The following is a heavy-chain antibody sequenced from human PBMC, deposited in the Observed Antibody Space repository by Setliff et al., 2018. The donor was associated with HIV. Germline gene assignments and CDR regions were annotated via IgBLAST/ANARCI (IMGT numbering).Heavy chain of an antibody. D-gene: IGHD2-21*02. CDR1: GGSISSGGYY. J-gene: IGHJ4*02. CDR3: AGITVVTPYYFDY. CDR2: IYYSVST. V-gene: IGHV4-31*03. Sequence: PSETLSLTCTVSGGSISSGGYYWSWIRQHPGKGLEWIGYIYYSVSTYYNPSLKSRVTISVDTSKNQFSLKLNSVTAADTAVYYCAGITVVTPYYFDYWGQGTLVTVSS.